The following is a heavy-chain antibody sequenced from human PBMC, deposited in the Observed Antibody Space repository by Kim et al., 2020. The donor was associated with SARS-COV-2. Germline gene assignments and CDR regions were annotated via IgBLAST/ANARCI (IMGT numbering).Heavy chain of an antibody. CDR1: GGTFSSYA. J-gene: IGHJ6*02. V-gene: IGHV1-69*13. CDR3: ARDNIGSSGWSYYYGMDV. CDR2: IIPIFGTA. Sequence: SVKVSCKASGGTFSSYAISWVRQAPGQGLEWMGGIIPIFGTANYAQKFQGRVTITADESTSTAYMELSSLRSEDTAVYYCARDNIGSSGWSYYYGMDVWGQGTTVTVSS. D-gene: IGHD6-19*01.